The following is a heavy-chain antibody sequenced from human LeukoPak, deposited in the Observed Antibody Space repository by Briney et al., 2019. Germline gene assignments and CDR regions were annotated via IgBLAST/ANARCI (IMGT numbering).Heavy chain of an antibody. CDR2: ISAYNGNT. J-gene: IGHJ1*01. D-gene: IGHD2-15*01. V-gene: IGHV1-18*01. Sequence: ASVKVSCKASGYTFTSYGISWVRQAPGQGLEWMGWISAYNGNTNYAQKLQGRVTMTTDTSTSTAYMELRSLRSDDTAVYYCAREDCSGGSCYSEYFQHWGQGTLVTVSS. CDR1: GYTFTSYG. CDR3: AREDCSGGSCYSEYFQH.